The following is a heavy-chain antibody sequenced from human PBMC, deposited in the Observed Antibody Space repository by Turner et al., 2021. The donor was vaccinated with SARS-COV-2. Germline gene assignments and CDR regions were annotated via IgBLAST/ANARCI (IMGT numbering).Heavy chain of an antibody. Sequence: QVHLQESGPGLVKLSETLSLTCTVSGGSISSYYWSWIRQPPGKGLEWIGYIYYSGSTNYNPSLKSRVSISVDTSKNQFPLKLTSVTAADTAVYYCARGRGGGGSSNNWFDPWGQGTLVIVSS. J-gene: IGHJ5*02. CDR2: IYYSGST. CDR3: ARGRGGGGSSNNWFDP. D-gene: IGHD2-15*01. V-gene: IGHV4-59*01. CDR1: GGSISSYY.